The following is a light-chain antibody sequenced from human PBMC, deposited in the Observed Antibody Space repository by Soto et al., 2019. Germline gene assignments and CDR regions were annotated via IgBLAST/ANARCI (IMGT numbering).Light chain of an antibody. V-gene: IGKV2-28*01. CDR2: LGS. J-gene: IGKJ4*01. Sequence: EIVLTQSPLSLPVTHGEPASISCRSSRNLLHSNGYYYLAWYLQKPGQSPQLLIYLGSNRASGVPDRFSGSGSGTDFTLTISRVEAEDVGVYFCAQGLATPFTFGGGTKVEIK. CDR3: AQGLATPFT. CDR1: RNLLHSNGYYY.